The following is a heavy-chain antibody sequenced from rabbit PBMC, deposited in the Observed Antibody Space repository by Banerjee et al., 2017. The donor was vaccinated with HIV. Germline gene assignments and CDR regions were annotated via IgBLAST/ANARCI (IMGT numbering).Heavy chain of an antibody. V-gene: IGHV1S45*01. J-gene: IGHJ4*01. D-gene: IGHD1-1*01. CDR1: GFDFSSGYD. CDR2: IYTGSGST. Sequence: QEQLEESGGDLVKPGASLTLTCTASGFDFSSGYDMCWVRQAPGKGLEWIAYIYTGSGSTYYASWAKGRFTISKTSSTTVTLQMTSLTAADTATYFCARAEDSDNWAFKLWGPGTLVTVS. CDR3: ARAEDSDNWAFKL.